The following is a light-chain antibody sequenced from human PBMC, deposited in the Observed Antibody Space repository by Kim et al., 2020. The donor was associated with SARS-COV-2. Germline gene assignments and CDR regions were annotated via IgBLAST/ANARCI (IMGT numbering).Light chain of an antibody. J-gene: IGLJ3*02. CDR2: DVT. CDR3: SSYTSSSTWV. V-gene: IGLV2-14*04. Sequence: GHSITISCTGTSSDVGGYNYVSWYQQHPGKAPKLMTYDVTKRPSGVSNRFSGSKSGNTASLTISGLQAEDEADYYCSSYTSSSTWVFGGGTKLTVL. CDR1: SSDVGGYNY.